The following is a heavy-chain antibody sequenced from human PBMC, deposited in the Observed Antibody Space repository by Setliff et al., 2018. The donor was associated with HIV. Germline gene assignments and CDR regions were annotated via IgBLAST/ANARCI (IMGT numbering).Heavy chain of an antibody. D-gene: IGHD1-26*01. CDR3: ARDSELGLNYHYGMDV. J-gene: IGHJ6*02. CDR2: ISATGTI. Sequence: SETLSLTCTVSGGSINTDYWSWIRQPAGKGLEFLGRISATGTINYNPSLRSRLTLSVDTPNNQFSLKLTSVTAADTAIYFCARDSELGLNYHYGMDVWGQGTTVTVSS. CDR1: GGSINTDY. V-gene: IGHV4-4*07.